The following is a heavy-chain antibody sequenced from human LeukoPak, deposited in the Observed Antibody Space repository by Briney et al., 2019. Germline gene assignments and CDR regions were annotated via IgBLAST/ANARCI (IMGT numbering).Heavy chain of an antibody. CDR1: GYTFTSYD. J-gene: IGHJ4*02. Sequence: ASVKVSCKASGYTFTSYDINWVRQATGQGLEWMGWMNPNRGNTGYAQKFQGRVTMPRNTSISTAYMELSSLRSEDTAVYYCARGQEADELLLDYWGQGTLVTVSS. D-gene: IGHD2-15*01. CDR2: MNPNRGNT. V-gene: IGHV1-8*01. CDR3: ARGQEADELLLDY.